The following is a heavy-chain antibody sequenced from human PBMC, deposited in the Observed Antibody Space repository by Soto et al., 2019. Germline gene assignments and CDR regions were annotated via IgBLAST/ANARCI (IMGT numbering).Heavy chain of an antibody. CDR3: ASQGYCISTSCPNYYYGMDV. J-gene: IGHJ6*02. CDR1: GGTFSSYA. Sequence: QVQLVQSGAEVKKPGSSVKVSCKASGGTFSSYAISWVRQAPGQGLEWMGVIIPMFGTADYAQKFQGRVTITADESTSTAYMELSSLRSEDTAVYYCASQGYCISTSCPNYYYGMDVWGQGTTVTVSS. CDR2: IIPMFGTA. D-gene: IGHD2-2*01. V-gene: IGHV1-69*12.